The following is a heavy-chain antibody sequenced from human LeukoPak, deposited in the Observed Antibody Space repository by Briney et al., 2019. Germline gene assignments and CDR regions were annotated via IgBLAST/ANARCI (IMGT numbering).Heavy chain of an antibody. CDR2: ISWNSGSI. CDR3: AKASDYDSSGTFDY. V-gene: IGHV3-9*03. Sequence: GGSLRLSCAASGFTFDDYAMHWVRQAPGKGLEWVSGISWNSGSIGYADSVEGRFTISRDNAKNSLYLQMNSLRAEDMALYYCAKASDYDSSGTFDYWGQGTLVTVSS. CDR1: GFTFDDYA. D-gene: IGHD3-22*01. J-gene: IGHJ4*02.